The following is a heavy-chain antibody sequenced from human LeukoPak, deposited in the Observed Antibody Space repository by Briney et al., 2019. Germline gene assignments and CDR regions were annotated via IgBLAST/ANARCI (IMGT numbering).Heavy chain of an antibody. CDR2: ISAFNGNT. D-gene: IGHD6-19*01. J-gene: IGHJ4*02. CDR3: GRDQQQWLPTIADY. CDR1: GYTFTSYS. Sequence: GASVKVSCKAPGYTFTSYSISWVRQAPGQGLEWMGWISAFNGNTNYAQNLQGRITLTTDTSTSTAYMELRSLRSDDTAVYYCGRDQQQWLPTIADYWGQGTLVSVSS. V-gene: IGHV1-18*01.